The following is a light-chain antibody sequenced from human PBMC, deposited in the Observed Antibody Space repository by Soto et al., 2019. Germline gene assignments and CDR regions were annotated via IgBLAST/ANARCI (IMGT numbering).Light chain of an antibody. Sequence: AIRMTQSPSSLSASTGDRVTITCRASQGISSYLAWYQQKPGKAPKLLIYAASTLQSGVPSRFSGSGSGTDFTLTISCLQSEDFATSYCQQYYSYPQYAFGQGTNLEIK. CDR1: QGISSY. CDR3: QQYYSYPQYA. V-gene: IGKV1-8*01. J-gene: IGKJ2*01. CDR2: AAS.